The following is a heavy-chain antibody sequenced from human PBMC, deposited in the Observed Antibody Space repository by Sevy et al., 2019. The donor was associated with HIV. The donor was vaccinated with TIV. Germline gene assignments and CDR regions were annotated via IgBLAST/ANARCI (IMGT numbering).Heavy chain of an antibody. Sequence: GGSLRLSCAASGFTFSSYAMSWVRQAPGKGLEWVSAISGSGGSTYYADSVKGRFTISRDNSKNTLYLQMNSLRAEDMAVYYCAKEGYYYDSSGYYRWGQGTLVTVSS. CDR2: ISGSGGST. CDR1: GFTFSSYA. V-gene: IGHV3-23*01. J-gene: IGHJ5*02. D-gene: IGHD3-22*01. CDR3: AKEGYYYDSSGYYR.